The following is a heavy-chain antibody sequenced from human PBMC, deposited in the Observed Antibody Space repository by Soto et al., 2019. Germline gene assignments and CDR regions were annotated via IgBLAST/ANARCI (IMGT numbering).Heavy chain of an antibody. CDR2: INHSGST. CDR3: ERASGGMDV. J-gene: IGHJ6*02. V-gene: IGHV4-34*01. D-gene: IGHD6-19*01. CDR1: GGSFSGYY. Sequence: QVQLQQWGAGLLKPSETLSLTCAVYGGSFSGYYWSWIRQPPGKGLEWIGEINHSGSTNYNPSLKSRVTIVVEASKNQLSRKLSSVTAADTAVYYCERASGGMDVWGLGTTVTVSS.